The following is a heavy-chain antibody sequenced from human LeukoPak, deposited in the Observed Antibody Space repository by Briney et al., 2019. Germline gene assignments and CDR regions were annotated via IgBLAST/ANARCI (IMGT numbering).Heavy chain of an antibody. V-gene: IGHV3-9*01. D-gene: IGHD3-22*01. Sequence: GGSLRLSCAASGFTFDDYAMHWVRQAPGKGLEWVSGISWNSGSIGYADSVKGRFTISRDNAKNSLYLQMNSLGAEDTAVYYCARPYDTRGYFPDYWGQGTLVTVSS. CDR2: ISWNSGSI. CDR3: ARPYDTRGYFPDY. J-gene: IGHJ4*02. CDR1: GFTFDDYA.